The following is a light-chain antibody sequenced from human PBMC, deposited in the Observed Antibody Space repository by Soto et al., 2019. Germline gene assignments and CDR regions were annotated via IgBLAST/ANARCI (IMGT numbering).Light chain of an antibody. V-gene: IGLV2-11*01. CDR2: DVS. Sequence: QSALTQPRSVSGSPGQSVTISCTGTSSDVGGYIYVSWYQQYPAKAPKVMIYDVSRRPSGVPDRFSGSKSGNTASLTISGLQAEDEAVYYCCSYAGNKTVAFGRGTKLTVL. CDR3: CSYAGNKTVA. CDR1: SSDVGGYIY. J-gene: IGLJ3*02.